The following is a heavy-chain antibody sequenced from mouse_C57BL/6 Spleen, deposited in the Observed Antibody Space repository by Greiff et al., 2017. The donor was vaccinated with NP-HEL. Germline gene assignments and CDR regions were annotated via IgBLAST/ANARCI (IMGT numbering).Heavy chain of an antibody. CDR3: ARLEGRAMDY. V-gene: IGHV7-3*01. D-gene: IGHD3-3*01. CDR1: GFTFTDYY. CDR2: IRNKANGYTT. J-gene: IGHJ4*01. Sequence: EVQLVESGGGLVQPGGSLSLSCAASGFTFTDYYMSWVRQPPGKALEWLGFIRNKANGYTTEYSASVKGRFTISRDNSQSILYLQMNALRAEDSATYYCARLEGRAMDYWGQGTSVTVSS.